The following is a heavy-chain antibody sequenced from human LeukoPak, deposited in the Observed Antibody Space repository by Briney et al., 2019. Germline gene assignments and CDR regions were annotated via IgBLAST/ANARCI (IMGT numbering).Heavy chain of an antibody. D-gene: IGHD1-26*01. J-gene: IGHJ5*02. CDR2: INPSSGST. V-gene: IGHV1-46*01. Sequence: EASVKVSCRASGYTFTSYYMHWVRQAPGQGLEWMGMINPSSGSTAYAQKFQGRVTMTRDTSTSTVYMELSSLTSEDTAVYYCARDGSSQHTELHNWVGLWGPGTLVTVSS. CDR3: ARDGSSQHTELHNWVGL. CDR1: GYTFTSYY.